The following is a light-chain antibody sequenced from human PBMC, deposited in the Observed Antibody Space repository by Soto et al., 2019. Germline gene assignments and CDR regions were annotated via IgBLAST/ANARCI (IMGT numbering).Light chain of an antibody. CDR3: QSYDSSLSGSYV. V-gene: IGLV1-40*01. J-gene: IGLJ1*01. Sequence: QSLLTQPPSVSGAPGQRVTISFTGSSSNIGAGYDVHWYQQLPGTAPKLLIYGNSNRPSGVPDRFSGSKSGTSASLAITGLQAEDEADYYCQSYDSSLSGSYVFGTGTKVTVL. CDR1: SSNIGAGYD. CDR2: GNS.